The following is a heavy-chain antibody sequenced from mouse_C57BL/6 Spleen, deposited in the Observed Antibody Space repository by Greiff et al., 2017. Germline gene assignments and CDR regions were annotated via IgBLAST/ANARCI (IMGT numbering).Heavy chain of an antibody. Sequence: QVQLKQPGAELVMPGASVKLSCKASGYTFTSYWMHWVKQRPGQGLEWIGEIDPSDSYTNYNQKFKGKSTLTVDKSSSPAYMQLSSLTSEDSTVYYCACDYPYWGQGTLVTVSA. V-gene: IGHV1-69*01. CDR2: IDPSDSYT. CDR1: GYTFTSYW. D-gene: IGHD2-4*01. J-gene: IGHJ3*01. CDR3: ACDYPY.